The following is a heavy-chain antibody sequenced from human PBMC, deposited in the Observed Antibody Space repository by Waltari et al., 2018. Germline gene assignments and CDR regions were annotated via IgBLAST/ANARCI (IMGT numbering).Heavy chain of an antibody. V-gene: IGHV4-34*01. J-gene: IGHJ5*01. Sequence: QVQLHQWGAGLLKPSETLSLTCAVPGGPFLDYPWRWIRQSPGKGLEWIGEISHSGVTHYNPSLRSRVTMSVDTIKKQFSLMLTSVTAADTAVYFCARTWGNSPPLGWFDPWGRGTRVTISS. D-gene: IGHD7-27*01. CDR3: ARTWGNSPPLGWFDP. CDR2: ISHSGVT. CDR1: GGPFLDYP.